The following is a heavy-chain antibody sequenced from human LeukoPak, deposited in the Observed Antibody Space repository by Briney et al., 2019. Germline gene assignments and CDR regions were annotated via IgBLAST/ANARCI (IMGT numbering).Heavy chain of an antibody. CDR3: AREGIQLWSNAFDI. V-gene: IGHV3-48*01. CDR1: GFTFSSYS. D-gene: IGHD5-18*01. CDR2: ISSSSSTI. Sequence: PGGSLRLSCAASGFTFSSYSMNWVRQAPGKGLEWVSYISSSSSTIYYAGSVKGRFTISRDNAKNSLYLQMNSLRAEDTAVYYCAREGIQLWSNAFDIWGQGTMVTVSS. J-gene: IGHJ3*02.